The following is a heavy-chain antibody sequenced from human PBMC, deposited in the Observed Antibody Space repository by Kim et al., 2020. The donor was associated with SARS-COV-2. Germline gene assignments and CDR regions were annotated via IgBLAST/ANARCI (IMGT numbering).Heavy chain of an antibody. D-gene: IGHD6-13*01. CDR1: GFTFSSYA. V-gene: IGHV3-30-3*01. CDR2: ISYDGSNK. Sequence: GGSLRLSCAASGFTFSSYAMHWVRQAPGKGLEWVAVISYDGSNKYYADSVKGRFTISRDNSKNTLYLQMNSLRAEDTAVYYCARDDSSTWGQGTLVTVSS. J-gene: IGHJ5*02. CDR3: ARDDSST.